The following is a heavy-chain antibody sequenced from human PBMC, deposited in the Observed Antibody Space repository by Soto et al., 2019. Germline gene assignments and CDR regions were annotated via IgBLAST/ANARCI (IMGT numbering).Heavy chain of an antibody. CDR2: ISCDGSNK. Sequence: QVQLVESGGGVVQPGRSLRLSCAASGFTFSSYAMHWVRQAPGKGLEWVAVISCDGSNKYYADSVKGRFTISRDNSKNTLYLQMNSLSAEDTAVYYCARAPTVTKDYYYGIDVWGQGTTVTVSS. V-gene: IGHV3-30-3*01. CDR3: ARAPTVTKDYYYGIDV. D-gene: IGHD4-4*01. J-gene: IGHJ6*02. CDR1: GFTFSSYA.